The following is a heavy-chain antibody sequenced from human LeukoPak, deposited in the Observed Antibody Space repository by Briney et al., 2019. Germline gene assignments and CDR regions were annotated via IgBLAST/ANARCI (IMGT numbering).Heavy chain of an antibody. V-gene: IGHV3-21*01. CDR3: ARGRDDYALFDY. CDR2: ISSSSSYI. D-gene: IGHD4-17*01. J-gene: IGHJ4*02. CDR1: GLTFSSYS. Sequence: KPGGSLRLSCAATGLTFSSYSMNWVRQAPGKGLEWVSSISSSSSYIYYADSVKGRFTISRDNAKNSPYLQMNSLRAEDTAVYYCARGRDDYALFDYWGQGTLVTVSS.